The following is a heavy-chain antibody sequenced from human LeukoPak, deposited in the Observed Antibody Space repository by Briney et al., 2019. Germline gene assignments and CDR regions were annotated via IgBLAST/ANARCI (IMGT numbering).Heavy chain of an antibody. CDR2: IYYSGST. Sequence: SETLSLTCTVSGGSISSSSYYWGWIRQPPGKGLEWIGSIYYSGSTYYNPSLKSRVTISVDTSKNQFSLKLSPVTAADTAVYYCASRDGRPHAFDIWGQGTMVTVSS. J-gene: IGHJ3*02. V-gene: IGHV4-39*01. D-gene: IGHD5-24*01. CDR3: ASRDGRPHAFDI. CDR1: GGSISSSSYY.